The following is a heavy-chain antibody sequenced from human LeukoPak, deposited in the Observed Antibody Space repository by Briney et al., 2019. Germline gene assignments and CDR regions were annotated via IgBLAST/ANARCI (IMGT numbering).Heavy chain of an antibody. CDR2: IYHSGST. J-gene: IGHJ4*02. V-gene: IGHV4-59*12. D-gene: IGHD3-22*01. Sequence: PSETLSLTCTVSGGSISSYYWSWIRQPPGKGLEWIGYIYHSGSTYYNPSLKSRVTISVDRSKNQFSLKLSSVTAADTAVYYCARGGSGYHDLDYWGQGTLVTVSS. CDR3: ARGGSGYHDLDY. CDR1: GGSISSYY.